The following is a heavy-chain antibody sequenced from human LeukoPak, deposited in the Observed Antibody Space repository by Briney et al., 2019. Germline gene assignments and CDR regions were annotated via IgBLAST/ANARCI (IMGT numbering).Heavy chain of an antibody. Sequence: SETLSLTCTVSGGSISTYYWSWIRQSPGRGLEWLGNIYYEGRTNYNPSLKSRVTISVDTSKNQFSLNLSSVTAADTAVYYCARGRDWFDPWGQGTLVTVSS. CDR2: IYYEGRT. V-gene: IGHV4-59*01. J-gene: IGHJ5*02. D-gene: IGHD5-24*01. CDR3: ARGRDWFDP. CDR1: GGSISTYY.